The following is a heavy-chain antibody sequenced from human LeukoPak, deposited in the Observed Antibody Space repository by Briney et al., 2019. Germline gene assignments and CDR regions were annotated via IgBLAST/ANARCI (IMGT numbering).Heavy chain of an antibody. J-gene: IGHJ2*01. CDR1: GDSISSGNDY. CDR2: IFHRGTT. CDR3: AREVGALMPFGSTSVKTNFYFDV. V-gene: IGHV4-31*03. Sequence: SETLSLTCTVTGDSISSGNDYWSWSRQRPGQGLEYIGYIFHRGTTYYNPALGGRATISGDTSKNQFSLTLTSLTPADTAVYYCAREVGALMPFGSTSVKTNFYFDVWGRGTHVTVSS. D-gene: IGHD1-26*01.